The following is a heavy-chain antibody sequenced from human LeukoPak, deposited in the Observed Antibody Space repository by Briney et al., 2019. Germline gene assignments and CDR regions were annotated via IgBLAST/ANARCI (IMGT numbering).Heavy chain of an antibody. CDR1: GFTFSSYA. CDR3: AKDEPAGLMVYATPYFDY. CDR2: ISGSGGST. V-gene: IGHV3-23*01. J-gene: IGHJ4*02. D-gene: IGHD2-8*01. Sequence: PGGSLRLSCAASGFTFSSYAMSWVRQAPGKGLEWVSAISGSGGSTYYADSVKGRFTISRDNSKNTLYLQMNSLRAEDTAVYDCAKDEPAGLMVYATPYFDYWGQGTLVTVSS.